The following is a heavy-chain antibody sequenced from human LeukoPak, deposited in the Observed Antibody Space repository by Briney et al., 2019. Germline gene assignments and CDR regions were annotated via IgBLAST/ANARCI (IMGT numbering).Heavy chain of an antibody. Sequence: SVKVSCKASGDTFDRFPIYWVRLAPGQGLEWMGRIIPVFDMTHYAPKFQGRITMTADTSTTTAYMELRSLKSEDTAVYYCAKGPHDYGDFVYLWGQGTRVTVSS. CDR2: IIPVFDMT. CDR3: AKGPHDYGDFVYL. D-gene: IGHD4-17*01. CDR1: GDTFDRFP. V-gene: IGHV1-69*04. J-gene: IGHJ5*02.